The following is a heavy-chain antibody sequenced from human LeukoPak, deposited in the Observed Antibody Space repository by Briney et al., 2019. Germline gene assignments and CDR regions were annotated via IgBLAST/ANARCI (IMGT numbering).Heavy chain of an antibody. CDR3: ARGGLGYSYGYYYMDV. CDR1: GGTFSSYA. Sequence: SVEVSCKASGGTFSSYAISWVRQAPGQGLEWMGGIIPIFGTANYAQKFQGRVTITADESTSTAYMELSSLRSEDTAVYYCARGGLGYSYGYYYMDVWGKGTTVTISS. CDR2: IIPIFGTA. V-gene: IGHV1-69*13. J-gene: IGHJ6*03. D-gene: IGHD5-18*01.